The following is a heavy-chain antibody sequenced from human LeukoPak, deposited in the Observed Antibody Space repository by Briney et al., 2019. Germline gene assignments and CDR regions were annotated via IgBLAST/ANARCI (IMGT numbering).Heavy chain of an antibody. CDR1: GFPFGSYA. Sequence: GGSLRLSCAASGFPFGSYAMSWVRQTPGKRLEWVSIITNIGVTTYYADSVRGRFTISRDNSKNILYLQMNSLTAEDTAVYYCVKLSSGSGSKFGFDAWGQGTLVTVSS. D-gene: IGHD6-19*01. J-gene: IGHJ4*02. CDR3: VKLSSGSGSKFGFDA. CDR2: ITNIGVTT. V-gene: IGHV3-23*01.